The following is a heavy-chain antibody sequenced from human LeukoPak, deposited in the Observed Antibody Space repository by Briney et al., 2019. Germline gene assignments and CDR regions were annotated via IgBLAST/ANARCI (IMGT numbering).Heavy chain of an antibody. D-gene: IGHD6-6*01. Sequence: ASVKVSCKASGYTFTSYYMHWVRQATGQGLEWMGWMNPNSGNTGYAQKFQGRVTMARNTSISTAYMELSSLRSEGTAVYYCARSQAALDVWGQGTTVTVSS. J-gene: IGHJ6*02. CDR2: MNPNSGNT. V-gene: IGHV1-8*02. CDR1: GYTFTSYY. CDR3: ARSQAALDV.